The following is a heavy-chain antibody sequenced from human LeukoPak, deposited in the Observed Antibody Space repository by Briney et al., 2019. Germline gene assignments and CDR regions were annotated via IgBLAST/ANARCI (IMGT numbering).Heavy chain of an antibody. V-gene: IGHV4-39*07. CDR1: GGSISSGGYY. Sequence: SSETLSLTCTVSGGSISSGGYYWSWIRQPPGKGLEWIGEINHSGSTNYNPSLKSRVTISVDTSKNQFSLKLSSVTAADTAVYYCARAGYCSGGSCYSTPLKDYWGQGTLVTVSS. J-gene: IGHJ4*02. CDR2: INHSGST. D-gene: IGHD2-15*01. CDR3: ARAGYCSGGSCYSTPLKDY.